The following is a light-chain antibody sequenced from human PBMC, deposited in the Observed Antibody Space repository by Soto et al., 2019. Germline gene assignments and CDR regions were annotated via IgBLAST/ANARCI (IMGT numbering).Light chain of an antibody. CDR1: QGISTW. CDR3: QQASSFPFT. V-gene: IGKV1-12*01. CDR2: DAS. J-gene: IGKJ3*01. Sequence: DIQMTQSPSSVSASVGDRVTITCRASQGISTWLAWYQQKPGKAPKLLLYDASGLHTGVPSRFSGSGSGTDFTLTISSLQPEDFATYYCQQASSFPFTFGPGTKEDVK.